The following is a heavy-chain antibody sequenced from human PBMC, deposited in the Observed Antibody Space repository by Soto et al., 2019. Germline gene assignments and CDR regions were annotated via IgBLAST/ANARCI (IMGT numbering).Heavy chain of an antibody. CDR2: IYWNDAT. CDR1: GFSFSTSGVG. V-gene: IGHV2-5*01. J-gene: IGHJ5*02. CDR3: AHRPEELTIASFDP. Sequence: QITLKESGPTLVKPTQTLTLTCTFSGFSFSTSGVGVGWIRQPPGKALEWLALIYWNDATYYSPSLESRLTVTKDPSKNQVVLTMTNVDPVDTATYFWAHRPEELTIASFDPWGPGTLVTVSS. D-gene: IGHD2-21*01.